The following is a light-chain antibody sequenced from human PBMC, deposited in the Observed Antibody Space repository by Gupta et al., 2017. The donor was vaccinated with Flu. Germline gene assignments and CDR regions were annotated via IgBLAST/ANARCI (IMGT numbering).Light chain of an antibody. CDR1: SSDVCGYNY. J-gene: IGLJ3*02. CDR2: DIS. V-gene: IGLV2-14*04. CDR3: SSYTSSSTLV. Sequence: TSSDVCGYNYVSWYQQHPGKAPKLMIYDISNRPSGVSNRFSGSKSGNTASLTISGLQAEDEADYYCSSYTSSSTLVFGGGTKLTVL.